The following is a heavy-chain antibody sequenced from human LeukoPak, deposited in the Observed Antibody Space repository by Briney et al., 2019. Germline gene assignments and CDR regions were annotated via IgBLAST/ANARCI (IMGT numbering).Heavy chain of an antibody. CDR2: IYYSGST. J-gene: IGHJ6*03. CDR3: ARVRRTGDYYYYYMDV. V-gene: IGHV4-59*08. CDR1: GGSISSYY. Sequence: SETLSLTCTVSGGSISSYYWSWIRQPPGKGLEWIGYIYYSGSTNYNPSLKSRVTISVDTSKNQFSLKLSSVTAADTAVYYCARVRRTGDYYYYYMDVWGKGTTVTVSS. D-gene: IGHD7-27*01.